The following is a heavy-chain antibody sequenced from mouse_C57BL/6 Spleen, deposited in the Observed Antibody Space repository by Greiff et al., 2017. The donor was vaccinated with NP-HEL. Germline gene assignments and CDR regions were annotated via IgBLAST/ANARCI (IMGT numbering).Heavy chain of an antibody. V-gene: IGHV1-19*01. CDR2: INPYNGGT. Sequence: VQLQQSGPVLVKPGASVKMSCKASGYTFTDYYMNWVKQSHGKSLEWIGVINPYNGGTSYNQKFKGKATLTVDKSSSTAYMELNSLTSEDSAVYYCITTVVSWYFDVWGTGTTVTVSS. CDR1: GYTFTDYY. D-gene: IGHD1-1*01. CDR3: ITTVVSWYFDV. J-gene: IGHJ1*03.